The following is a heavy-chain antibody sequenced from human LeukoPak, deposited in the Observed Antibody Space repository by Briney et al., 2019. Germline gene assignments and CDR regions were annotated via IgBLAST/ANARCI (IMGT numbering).Heavy chain of an antibody. V-gene: IGHV3-23*01. CDR1: GFTFSSYA. D-gene: IGHD3-22*01. J-gene: IGHJ1*01. CDR3: AKLMTYYYDSSGYFYFQH. CDR2: ISGSGGST. Sequence: GGSLRLSCAASGFTFSSYAMSWVRQAPGKGLEWVSAISGSGGSTYYADSVKGRFTISRDNSKNTLYLQMNSLRAEDTAVYYCAKLMTYYYDSSGYFYFQHWGQGTLVTVSS.